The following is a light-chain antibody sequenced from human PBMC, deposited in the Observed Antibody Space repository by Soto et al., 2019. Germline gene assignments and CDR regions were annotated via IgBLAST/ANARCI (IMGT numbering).Light chain of an antibody. CDR3: QQYNNWPRT. V-gene: IGKV3-15*01. CDR2: GAS. J-gene: IGKJ1*01. CDR1: QSVSSN. Sequence: DIVMTQSPATLSVSPGERATLSCRASQSVSSNLAWYQQKPGQVPRLLIYGASTRATGIPARFSGSGSGTEFTLTISSLQSEDFAVYYCQQYNNWPRTFGQGTKVDIK.